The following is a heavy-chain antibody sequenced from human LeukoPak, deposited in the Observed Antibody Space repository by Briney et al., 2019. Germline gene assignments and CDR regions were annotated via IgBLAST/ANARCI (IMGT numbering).Heavy chain of an antibody. V-gene: IGHV4-39*07. CDR3: ARGLWLRF. D-gene: IGHD5-12*01. CDR2: IYYSGST. J-gene: IGHJ4*02. Sequence: SETLSLTCTVSGGSISSSSYYWGWIRQPPGKGLEWIGSIYYSGSTYYNPSLKSRVTISVDTSKNQFSLKLSSVTAADTAVYYCARGLWLRFWGQGTLVTVSS. CDR1: GGSISSSSYY.